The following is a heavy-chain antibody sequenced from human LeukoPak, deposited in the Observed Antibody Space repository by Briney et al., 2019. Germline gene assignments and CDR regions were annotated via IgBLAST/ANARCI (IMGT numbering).Heavy chain of an antibody. CDR3: ASRGGFSYFDY. Sequence: GGSLRLSCAASGFTVSSNYMSWVRRAPGKGLEWVSVIYSGGSTYYADSVKGRFTISRHNSKNTVYLQMNSLRAEDTAVYYCASRGGFSYFDYWGQGSLVTVSS. CDR1: GFTVSSNY. V-gene: IGHV3-53*04. J-gene: IGHJ4*02. CDR2: IYSGGST. D-gene: IGHD3-10*01.